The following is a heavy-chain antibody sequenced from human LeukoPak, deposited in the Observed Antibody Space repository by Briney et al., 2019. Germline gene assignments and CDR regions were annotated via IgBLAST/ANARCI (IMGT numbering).Heavy chain of an antibody. CDR2: ISGSGGST. Sequence: GGSPRLSCAASGFTFSSYAMSWVRQAPGKGLEWVSAISGSGGSTYYADSVKGRFTISRDNSKNTLYLQMNSLRAEDTAVYYCAKPRGLRIYDTLDYWGQGTLVTVSS. CDR1: GFTFSSYA. V-gene: IGHV3-23*01. J-gene: IGHJ4*02. D-gene: IGHD3-22*01. CDR3: AKPRGLRIYDTLDY.